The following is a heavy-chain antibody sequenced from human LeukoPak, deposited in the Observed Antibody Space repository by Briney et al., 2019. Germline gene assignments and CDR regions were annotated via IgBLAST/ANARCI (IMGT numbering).Heavy chain of an antibody. CDR1: GGSFSGYY. J-gene: IGHJ3*02. CDR3: ASTYYDFWDDI. CDR2: IYHSGST. D-gene: IGHD3-3*01. V-gene: IGHV4-34*01. Sequence: SETLSLTCAVYGGSFSGYYWSWIRQPPGKGLEWIGYIYHSGSTYYNPSLKSRVTISVDRSKNQFSLKLSSVTAADTAVYYCASTYYDFWDDIWGQGTMVTVSS.